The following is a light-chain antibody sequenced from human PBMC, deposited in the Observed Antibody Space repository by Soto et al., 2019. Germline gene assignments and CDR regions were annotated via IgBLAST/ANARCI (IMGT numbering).Light chain of an antibody. Sequence: EIVMTQSPVTLPVSPGERATLSCRASQSVSSNLAWYQQKCGQAPRLLIYGASTRATGIPARFSGNGSGTEFTLTISSLQSEDFAIYYCQQYNNWPPYTFGQGTKLEIK. J-gene: IGKJ2*01. V-gene: IGKV3-15*01. CDR3: QQYNNWPPYT. CDR1: QSVSSN. CDR2: GAS.